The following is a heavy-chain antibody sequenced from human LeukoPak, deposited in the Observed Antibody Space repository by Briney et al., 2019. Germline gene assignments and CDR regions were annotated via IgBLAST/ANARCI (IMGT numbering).Heavy chain of an antibody. J-gene: IGHJ3*02. CDR3: ARSIAARPAPFRAFDI. Sequence: GGSLRLSCAASGFTFSSYAMHWVRQAPGKGLEWVAVISYDGSNKYYADSVKGRFTISRDNSKNTLYLQMNSLRAEDTAVYYCARSIAARPAPFRAFDIWGQGTMVTVSS. V-gene: IGHV3-30-3*01. CDR1: GFTFSSYA. D-gene: IGHD6-6*01. CDR2: ISYDGSNK.